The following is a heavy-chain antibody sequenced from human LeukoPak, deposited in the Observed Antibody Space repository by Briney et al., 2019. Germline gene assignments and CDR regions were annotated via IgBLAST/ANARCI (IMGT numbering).Heavy chain of an antibody. CDR1: GYTFTGYY. CDR2: INPNSGGT. D-gene: IGHD3-10*01. CDR3: ARDLEGYHYGSGNYPQ. J-gene: IGHJ4*02. Sequence: ASVNVSCKASGYTFTGYYIHWLRQAPGQGLEWMGFINPNSGGTNYAQKFQGRVTMTRDTSISTAYMELSSLTSDDTAVYYCARDLEGYHYGSGNYPQWGQGTLITVPS. V-gene: IGHV1-2*02.